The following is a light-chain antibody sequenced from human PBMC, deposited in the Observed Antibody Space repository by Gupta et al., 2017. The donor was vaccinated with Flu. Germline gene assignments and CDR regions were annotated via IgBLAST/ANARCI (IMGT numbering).Light chain of an antibody. J-gene: IGLJ1*01. Sequence: QAVLTQTPAVSGAPGQRLTLSCTGSSSNIGAGGNVHWYQHLPGTAPKLLIYNNDLRPSGVPDRFSGSRSVTSASLAITGLQAEDEADYYCQAYDSGLIGYVFGTGTRVTVL. CDR1: SSNIGAGGN. V-gene: IGLV1-40*01. CDR2: NND. CDR3: QAYDSGLIGYV.